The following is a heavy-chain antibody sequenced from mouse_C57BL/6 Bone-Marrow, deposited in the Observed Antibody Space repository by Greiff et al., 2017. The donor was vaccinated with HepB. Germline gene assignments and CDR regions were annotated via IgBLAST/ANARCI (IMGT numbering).Heavy chain of an antibody. CDR3: ARVYYYGSSYRYFDY. D-gene: IGHD1-1*01. CDR2: IRNKANGYTT. V-gene: IGHV7-3*01. Sequence: EVQGVESGGGLVQPGGSLSLSCAASGFTFTDYYMSWVRQPPGKALEWLGFIRNKANGYTTEYSASVKGRFTISRDNSQSILYLQMNALRAEDSATYYCARVYYYGSSYRYFDYWGQGTTLTVSS. CDR1: GFTFTDYY. J-gene: IGHJ2*01.